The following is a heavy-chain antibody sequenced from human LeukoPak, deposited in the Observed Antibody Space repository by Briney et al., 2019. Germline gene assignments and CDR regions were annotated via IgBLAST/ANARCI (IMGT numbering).Heavy chain of an antibody. J-gene: IGHJ4*02. V-gene: IGHV4-34*01. CDR1: GASYNAYY. Sequence: SETLSLTCAVYGASYNAYYWSWIRQPPGKGLEWFGDIDPRGTATYNPSLKSRLSISADASKNQFSLKLNSVTDADTAVYYCAVGITTLGVAASFDSWGQGNLVIVSS. CDR2: IDPRGTA. CDR3: AVGITTLGVAASFDS. D-gene: IGHD3-3*01.